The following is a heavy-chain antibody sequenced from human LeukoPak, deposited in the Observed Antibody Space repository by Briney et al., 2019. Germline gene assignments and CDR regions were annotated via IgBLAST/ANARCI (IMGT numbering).Heavy chain of an antibody. CDR2: INTSGGTT. J-gene: IGHJ5*01. CDR3: AKGRTSTWYDS. CDR1: GFTFSSYA. D-gene: IGHD2-2*01. Sequence: GGSLRLSCAASGFTFSSYAMSWVRQAPGKGLEWVSVINTSGGTTYYADSAKGRFTISRDNSKNTLYLQMNSLRAEDTAVYYCAKGRTSTWYDSWGQGTLVTVSS. V-gene: IGHV3-23*01.